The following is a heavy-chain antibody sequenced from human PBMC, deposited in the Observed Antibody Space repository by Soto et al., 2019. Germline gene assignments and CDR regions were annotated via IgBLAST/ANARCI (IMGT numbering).Heavy chain of an antibody. Sequence: GGSLRLSCAASGFTFSSYGMHWVRQARGKGLEWVAVIWYDGSNKYYADSVKGRFTISRDNSKNTLYLQMNSLRAEDTAVYYCARDRAHYYDSSGYITGFDYWGQGTLVTVSS. CDR3: ARDRAHYYDSSGYITGFDY. CDR1: GFTFSSYG. V-gene: IGHV3-33*01. J-gene: IGHJ4*02. CDR2: IWYDGSNK. D-gene: IGHD3-22*01.